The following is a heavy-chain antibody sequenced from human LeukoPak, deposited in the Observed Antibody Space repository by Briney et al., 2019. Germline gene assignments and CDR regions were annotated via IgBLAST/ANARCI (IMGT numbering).Heavy chain of an antibody. J-gene: IGHJ4*02. CDR3: TTYGSGRKFDY. CDR2: IESKTDGCTT. Sequence: GGSHRLSCAASGFIFSDAWMSWVRQIPGKGLEWVGRIESKTDGCTTDYAAPVKGRFTVARDDSTNTLYLQMNSLKSEDTAVYYCTTYGSGRKFDYWGQGILVTVSS. V-gene: IGHV3-15*04. CDR1: GFIFSDAW. D-gene: IGHD3-10*01.